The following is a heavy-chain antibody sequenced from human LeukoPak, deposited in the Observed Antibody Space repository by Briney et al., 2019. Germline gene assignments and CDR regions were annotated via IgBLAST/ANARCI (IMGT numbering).Heavy chain of an antibody. J-gene: IGHJ5*02. CDR2: IYHSGST. CDR3: ARGGYDFWSGYYSHQNWFDP. Sequence: PSETLSLTCAVSGGSISSGGYSWSWIRQPPGKGLEWIGYIYHSGSTYYNPSLKSRVTISVDRSKNQLSLKLSSVTAADTAVYYCARGGYDFWSGYYSHQNWFDPWGQGTLVTVSS. V-gene: IGHV4-30-2*01. CDR1: GGSISSGGYS. D-gene: IGHD3-3*01.